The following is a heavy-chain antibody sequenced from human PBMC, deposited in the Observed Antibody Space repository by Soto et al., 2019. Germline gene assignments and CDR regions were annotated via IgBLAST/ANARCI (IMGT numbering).Heavy chain of an antibody. CDR2: ISSSSSYT. CDR3: ARDVGSGRYEGHDAFDI. CDR1: GFTFSDYY. V-gene: IGHV3-11*05. D-gene: IGHD1-26*01. Sequence: PGGSLRLSCAASGFTFSDYYMNWIRQAPGKGLEWVSYISSSSSYTNYADSVKGRFTISRDNAKNSLYLQMNSLRAEDTAVYYCARDVGSGRYEGHDAFDIWGQGTMVTVSS. J-gene: IGHJ3*02.